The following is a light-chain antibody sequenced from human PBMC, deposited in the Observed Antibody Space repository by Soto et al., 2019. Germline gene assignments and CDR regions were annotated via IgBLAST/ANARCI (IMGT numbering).Light chain of an antibody. Sequence: DIQLTQSPSFLSASVGDRVTITCRASQGISSYLAWYQQKPGKAPKLLIYAASTLQSGVPSRFSGSGTGTEFPLTISSPQPEDFANYYCQQLNSYLFTFGPGTKVDIK. CDR2: AAS. CDR1: QGISSY. CDR3: QQLNSYLFT. V-gene: IGKV1-9*01. J-gene: IGKJ3*01.